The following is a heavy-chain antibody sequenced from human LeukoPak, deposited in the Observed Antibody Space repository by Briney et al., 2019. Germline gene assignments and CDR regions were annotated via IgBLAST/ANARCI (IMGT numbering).Heavy chain of an antibody. D-gene: IGHD6-6*01. J-gene: IGHJ5*02. V-gene: IGHV1-69*13. Sequence: SVKVSFKASGGTFSSYAISWVRQAPGQGLEWMGGIIPIFGTANYAQKFQGRVTITADESTSTAYMELSSLRSEDTAVYYCARGRAARHWFDPWGQGTLVTVSS. CDR2: IIPIFGTA. CDR3: ARGRAARHWFDP. CDR1: GGTFSSYA.